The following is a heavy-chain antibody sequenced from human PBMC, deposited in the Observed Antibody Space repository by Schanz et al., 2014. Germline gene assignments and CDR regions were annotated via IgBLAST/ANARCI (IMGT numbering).Heavy chain of an antibody. CDR1: GFTVNTNY. CDR3: ARDEGRDGYNLAFDV. V-gene: IGHV3-53*01. J-gene: IGHJ3*01. CDR2: MYINSGST. Sequence: EVQLAESGGGLIQPGGSLRLSCAVSGFTVNTNYMSWVRQAPGKGLEWISSMYINSGSTQYADSVKGRFIISRDSSKNTLFLQMNSLRPEDTALYFCARDEGRDGYNLAFDVWGQGTLVTVSS. D-gene: IGHD5-12*01.